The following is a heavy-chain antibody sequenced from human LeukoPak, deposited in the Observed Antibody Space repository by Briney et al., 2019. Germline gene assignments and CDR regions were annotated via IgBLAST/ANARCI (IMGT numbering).Heavy chain of an antibody. CDR2: IRREGTNK. CDR3: AKDSTAPISITMVRGRWYFDY. V-gene: IGHV3-30*02. CDR1: GFTFSSYG. J-gene: IGHJ4*02. D-gene: IGHD3-10*01. Sequence: GGSLRLSCAASGFTFSSYGIHWVRQAPGKGLEWVAFIRREGTNKYYSDSVKGRFTISRDNSKNTLYLEMNSLRAEDTAVYYCAKDSTAPISITMVRGRWYFDYWGQGTLVTVSS.